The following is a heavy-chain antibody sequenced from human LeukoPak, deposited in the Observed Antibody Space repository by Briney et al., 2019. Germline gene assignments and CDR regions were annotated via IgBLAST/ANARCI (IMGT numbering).Heavy chain of an antibody. Sequence: ASVKVSCKASGYTFTGYYMHWVRQAPGQGLEWMGWIHPNTGGTKYAQKLQGRVTMTRDTSSSTAYMELSSLRSADTAVYYCASEYKYDSSGANAVDIWGQGTMVTVSS. V-gene: IGHV1-2*02. CDR3: ASEYKYDSSGANAVDI. D-gene: IGHD3-22*01. J-gene: IGHJ3*02. CDR1: GYTFTGYY. CDR2: IHPNTGGT.